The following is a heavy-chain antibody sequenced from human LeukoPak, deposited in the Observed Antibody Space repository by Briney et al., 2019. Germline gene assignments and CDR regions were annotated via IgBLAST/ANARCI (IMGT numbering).Heavy chain of an antibody. V-gene: IGHV4-34*01. D-gene: IGHD3-10*01. CDR1: GGSFSGYY. CDR3: AREVRRMVRGVIITVGFDY. CDR2: INHSGST. Sequence: PSETLSLTCAVYGGSFSGYYWSWIRQPPGKGLEWIGEINHSGSTNYNPSLKSRVTISVDTSKNQFSLKLSSVTAADTAVYYCAREVRRMVRGVIITVGFDYWGQGTLVTVSS. J-gene: IGHJ4*02.